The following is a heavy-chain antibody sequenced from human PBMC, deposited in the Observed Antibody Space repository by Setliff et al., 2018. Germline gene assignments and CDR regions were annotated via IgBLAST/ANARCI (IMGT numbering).Heavy chain of an antibody. Sequence: GGSLRLSCEASGFTFDDHGMSWVRQAPGKGLEWVSGINWIGESKGYADSVKGRFTISRDNARNSLFLQINSVRAEDTALYYCAKGRTPYSRSWNGWFDPWGQGTLVTVSS. J-gene: IGHJ5*02. CDR1: GFTFDDHG. CDR2: INWIGESK. CDR3: AKGRTPYSRSWNGWFDP. D-gene: IGHD6-13*01. V-gene: IGHV3-20*04.